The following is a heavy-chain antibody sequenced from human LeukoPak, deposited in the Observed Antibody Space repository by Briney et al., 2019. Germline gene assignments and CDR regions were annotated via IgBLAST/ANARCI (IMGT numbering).Heavy chain of an antibody. V-gene: IGHV1-18*04. CDR2: ISAYNGNT. CDR3: ARRTGDAGDY. Sequence: ASVKVSCKASGYTFTGYYMHWVRQAPGQGLEWMGWISAYNGNTNYAQKLQGRVTMTTDTSTSTAYMELRSLRSDDTAVYYCARRTGDAGDYWGQGTLVTVSS. D-gene: IGHD7-27*01. CDR1: GYTFTGYY. J-gene: IGHJ4*02.